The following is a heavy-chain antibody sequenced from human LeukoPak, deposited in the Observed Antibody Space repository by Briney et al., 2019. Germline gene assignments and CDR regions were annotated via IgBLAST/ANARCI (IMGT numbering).Heavy chain of an antibody. CDR1: GFTFSDYW. Sequence: GGSLRLSCAVSGFTFSDYWMSWVRQAPGKGLEWVSSISNSGTYTYYADSVKGRFTISRDNAKNSLYLQMNSLRAEDTAVYYCARRYCSSTNCFAFDSWGQGTLVTVSS. CDR2: ISNSGTYT. V-gene: IGHV3-21*06. J-gene: IGHJ4*02. CDR3: ARRYCSSTNCFAFDS. D-gene: IGHD2-2*01.